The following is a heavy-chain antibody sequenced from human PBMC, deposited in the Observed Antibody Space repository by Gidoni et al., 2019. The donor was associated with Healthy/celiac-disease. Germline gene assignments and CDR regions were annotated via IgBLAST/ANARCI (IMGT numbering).Heavy chain of an antibody. CDR2: IGTAGDT. Sequence: EVQLVESGGGLVQPGGSLRLPCAASGFTFSSYDMHWVRQATGKGLEWVSAIGTAGDTYYPGSVKGRFTISRENAKNSLYLQMNSLRAGDTAVYYCARAEAGWYFDLWGRGTLVTVSS. J-gene: IGHJ2*01. CDR3: ARAEAGWYFDL. V-gene: IGHV3-13*01. D-gene: IGHD3-10*01. CDR1: GFTFSSYD.